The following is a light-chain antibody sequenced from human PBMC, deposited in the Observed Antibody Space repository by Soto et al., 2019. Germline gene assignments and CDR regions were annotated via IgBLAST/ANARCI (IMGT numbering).Light chain of an antibody. J-gene: IGLJ2*01. CDR3: LLCYSGAHVV. Sequence: QAVVTQEPSLTVSPGETVTLTCASSTGAVTSGHYPYWFQQKPGQAPRTLIYDTTNKHSWTPARFSGSLLGGKAALTLSGAQPEDEAEYFCLLCYSGAHVVFGGGTKLAVL. V-gene: IGLV7-46*01. CDR1: TGAVTSGHY. CDR2: DTT.